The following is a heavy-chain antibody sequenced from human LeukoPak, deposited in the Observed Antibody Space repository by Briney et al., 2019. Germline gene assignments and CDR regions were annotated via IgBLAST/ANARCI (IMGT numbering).Heavy chain of an antibody. CDR1: GYTFTSYD. CDR3: ARGYYDSSGQDAFDI. V-gene: IGHV1-2*02. Sequence: GASVKVSCKASGYTFTSYDINWVRQATGQGLEWMGWINPNSGGTNHAQKFQGRVTMTRDTSISTAYMELSSLRSEDTAVYYCARGYYDSSGQDAFDIWGQGTMVTVSS. J-gene: IGHJ3*02. CDR2: INPNSGGT. D-gene: IGHD3-22*01.